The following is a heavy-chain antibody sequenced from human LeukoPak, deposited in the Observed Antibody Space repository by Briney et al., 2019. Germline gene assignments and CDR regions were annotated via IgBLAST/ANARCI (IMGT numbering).Heavy chain of an antibody. J-gene: IGHJ4*02. Sequence: ASVDVSCKASGCTFTGYYMHWVRQAPGQGLEWMGRINPNSGGTNYAQKFQGRVTMTEDTSTDTAYMELSSLRSEDTAVYYCATDGYSGYDDYWGQGTLVTVSS. CDR3: ATDGYSGYDDY. V-gene: IGHV1-2*06. CDR2: INPNSGGT. D-gene: IGHD5-12*01. CDR1: GCTFTGYY.